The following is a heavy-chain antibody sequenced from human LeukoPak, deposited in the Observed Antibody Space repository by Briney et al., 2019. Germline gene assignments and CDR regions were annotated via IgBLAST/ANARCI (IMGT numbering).Heavy chain of an antibody. CDR2: IRYDGSNK. J-gene: IGHJ4*02. V-gene: IGHV3-30*02. D-gene: IGHD6-13*01. CDR1: GFTFSSYG. CDR3: ATRWGIAAVNYFDY. Sequence: GGSLRLPCAASGFTFSSYGMHWVRQAPGKGLEWVAFIRYDGSNKYYADSVKGRFTISRDNSKNTLYLQMNSLRAEDTAVYYCATRWGIAAVNYFDYWGQGTPVTVSS.